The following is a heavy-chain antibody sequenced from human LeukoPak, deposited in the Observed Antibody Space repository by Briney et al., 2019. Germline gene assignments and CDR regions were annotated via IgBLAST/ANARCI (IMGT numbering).Heavy chain of an antibody. J-gene: IGHJ4*02. Sequence: SETLSLTCAVSGGSISSSSYYWGWIRQPPGKGLEWIGSIYYSGSTYYNPSLKSRVTISVDTSKNQFSLKLSSVTAADTAVYYCARGFPGGYDSSGYFLDYWGQGTLVTVSS. CDR2: IYYSGST. V-gene: IGHV4-39*07. CDR1: GGSISSSSYY. CDR3: ARGFPGGYDSSGYFLDY. D-gene: IGHD3-22*01.